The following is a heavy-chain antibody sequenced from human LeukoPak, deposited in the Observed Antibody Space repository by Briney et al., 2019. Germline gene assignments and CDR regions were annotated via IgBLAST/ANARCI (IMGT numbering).Heavy chain of an antibody. CDR1: GGSISSYY. CDR2: IYYSGST. D-gene: IGHD6-13*01. CDR3: ARGYSSSWYLDY. Sequence: SETLSLTCTVSGGSISSYYWSWIRQPPGKGLEWIGYIYYSGSTNYNPSLKSRVTISVDTSKNQFSLKLSSVTAADTAVYYCARGYSSSWYLDYWGQGTLVTVSS. V-gene: IGHV4-59*12. J-gene: IGHJ4*02.